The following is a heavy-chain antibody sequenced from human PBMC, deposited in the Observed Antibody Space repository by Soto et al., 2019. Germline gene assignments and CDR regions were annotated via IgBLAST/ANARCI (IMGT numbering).Heavy chain of an antibody. V-gene: IGHV1-69*13. J-gene: IGHJ5*02. CDR1: GGTFSSYA. CDR3: ARCWPQPVRRWFDP. D-gene: IGHD6-13*01. CDR2: IIPIFGTA. Sequence: SVKVSCKASGGTFSSYAISWVRQAPGQGLEWMGGIIPIFGTANYAQKFQGRVTITADESTSTAYMELSSLRSEDTAVYYCARCWPQPVRRWFDPWGQGTLVTVSS.